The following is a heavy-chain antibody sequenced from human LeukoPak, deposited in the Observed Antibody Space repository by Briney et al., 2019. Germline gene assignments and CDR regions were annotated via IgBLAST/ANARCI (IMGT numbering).Heavy chain of an antibody. CDR2: INHSGST. V-gene: IGHV4-34*01. D-gene: IGHD3-16*02. CDR3: ARGPALMYYDYVWGSYRTYYFDY. Sequence: SETLSLTCAVYGGSFSGYYWSWIRQPPGKGLEWIGEINHSGSTNYNPSLKRRVTISVDTSKNQFSLKLSSVTAADTAVYYCARGPALMYYDYVWGSYRTYYFDYWGQGTLVTVSS. CDR1: GGSFSGYY. J-gene: IGHJ4*02.